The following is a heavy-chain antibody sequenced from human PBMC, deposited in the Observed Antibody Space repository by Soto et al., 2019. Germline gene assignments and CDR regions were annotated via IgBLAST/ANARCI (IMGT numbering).Heavy chain of an antibody. D-gene: IGHD1-7*01. Sequence: QVQLVESGGGVVQPGRSLRLSCAASGFNFKNYGMHWVRQAPGKGLEWVAVIWHDGITKNYADSVKGRFTISRDNFKNTMYLEMNSLRAEDTAVYYCARDLMELPYYYGMDVWGQGTTVTVSS. CDR1: GFNFKNYG. CDR2: IWHDGITK. CDR3: ARDLMELPYYYGMDV. J-gene: IGHJ6*02. V-gene: IGHV3-33*01.